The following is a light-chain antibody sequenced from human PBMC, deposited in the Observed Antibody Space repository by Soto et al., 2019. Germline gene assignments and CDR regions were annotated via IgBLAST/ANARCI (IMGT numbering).Light chain of an antibody. CDR1: SSDVGFYNR. CDR3: SSFASSSTPVL. Sequence: QSALTQPPSVSGSPGQSVTISCTGTSSDVGFYNRVSWYQQSPGTAPKLMIYEVSNRPTGVPDRFSGSKSGNTASLTISGLQAEDEADYYCSSFASSSTPVLFGGGTKLTV. J-gene: IGLJ2*01. V-gene: IGLV2-18*02. CDR2: EVS.